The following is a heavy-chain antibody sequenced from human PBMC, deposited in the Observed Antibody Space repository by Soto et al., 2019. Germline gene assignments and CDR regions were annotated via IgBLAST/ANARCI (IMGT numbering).Heavy chain of an antibody. CDR3: ARYYVSGSYFDS. J-gene: IGHJ5*01. CDR1: GGSMSSSNW. V-gene: IGHV4-4*02. Sequence: QVQLQESGPGLVKPSGTLSLTCAVSGGSMSSSNWWSWVRQPPGKGLEWIGEIYQNGSTNYDSSLKSRVTISVDKSKNQFSLKLNSVTAADTAVYYCARYYVSGSYFDSWGQGTLVTVSS. CDR2: IYQNGST. D-gene: IGHD3-10*01.